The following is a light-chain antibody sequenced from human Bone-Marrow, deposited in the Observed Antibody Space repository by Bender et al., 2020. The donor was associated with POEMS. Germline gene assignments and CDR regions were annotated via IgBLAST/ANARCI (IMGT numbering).Light chain of an antibody. V-gene: IGLV3-19*01. CDR1: SLRTYY. Sequence: SSELTQDPAVSVALGQTVRITCQGDSLRTYYANWYQQKPGQAPVLVIYGKDNRPSGIPDRFSGSGSGNTASLPITGLQAEDEAQYYCSSYTSSSTLTLFGGGTNLTVL. CDR3: SSYTSSSTLTL. J-gene: IGLJ2*01. CDR2: GKD.